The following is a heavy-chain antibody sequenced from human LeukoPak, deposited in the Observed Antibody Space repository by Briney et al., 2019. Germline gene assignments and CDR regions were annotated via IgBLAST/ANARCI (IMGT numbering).Heavy chain of an antibody. CDR2: IYHSGST. Sequence: LRLSCAASGFTFSSYAMSWIRQPPGKGLEWIGYIYHSGSTYYNPSLKSRVTISVDRSKNQFSLKLSSVTAADTAVYYCAREGANWRYFDYWGQGTLVTVSS. V-gene: IGHV4-30-2*01. CDR3: AREGANWRYFDY. D-gene: IGHD1-1*01. J-gene: IGHJ4*02. CDR1: GFTFSSYA.